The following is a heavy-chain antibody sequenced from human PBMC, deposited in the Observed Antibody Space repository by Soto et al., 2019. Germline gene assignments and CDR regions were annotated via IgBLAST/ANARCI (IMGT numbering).Heavy chain of an antibody. J-gene: IGHJ6*02. CDR3: AKAGIAARPGNYGMDV. D-gene: IGHD6-6*01. CDR2: ISGSGGST. Sequence: VGSLRLSCAASGFTFSSYAMSWVRQAPGKGLEWVSAISGSGGSTYYADSVKGRFTISRDNSKNTLYLQMNSLRAEDTAVYYCAKAGIAARPGNYGMDVWGQGTTVTVSS. CDR1: GFTFSSYA. V-gene: IGHV3-23*01.